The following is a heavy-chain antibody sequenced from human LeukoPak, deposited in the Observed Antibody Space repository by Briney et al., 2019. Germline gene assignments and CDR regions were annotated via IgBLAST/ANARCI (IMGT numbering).Heavy chain of an antibody. CDR2: IYSGGST. J-gene: IGHJ4*02. CDR1: GFTVSSNY. V-gene: IGHV3-66*01. D-gene: IGHD6-19*01. CDR3: ARDSGYSSVNGY. Sequence: GGSLRLSCAASGFTVSSNYMSWVRQAPGKGLEWASVIYSGGSTYYADSVKGRFTISRDDSKNTLYLQMNSLRAEDTAVYYCARDSGYSSVNGYWGQGTLVTVSS.